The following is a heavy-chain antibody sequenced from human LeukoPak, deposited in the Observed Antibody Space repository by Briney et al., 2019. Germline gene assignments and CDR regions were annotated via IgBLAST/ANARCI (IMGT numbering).Heavy chain of an antibody. J-gene: IGHJ4*02. CDR1: GFTLSSSS. CDR3: SRTRGRYSAY. D-gene: IGHD1-26*01. Sequence: GRSLRLSGAASGFTLSSSSMNWVRQAPRNCLEWVSGLSWNSGSIGYAYSVKCRFTISRDNANNSLYFHMFSLRAQATAVYYCSRTRGRYSAYWGQGTLVTVSS. V-gene: IGHV3-48*04. CDR2: LSWNSGSI.